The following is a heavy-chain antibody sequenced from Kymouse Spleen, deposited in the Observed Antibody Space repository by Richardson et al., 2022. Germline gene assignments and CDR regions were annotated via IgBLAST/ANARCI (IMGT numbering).Heavy chain of an antibody. D-gene: IGHD1-7*01. V-gene: IGHV4-34*01. Sequence: QVQLQQWGAGLLKPSETLSLTCAVYGGSFSGYYWSWIRQPPGKGLEWIGEINHSGSTNYNPSLKSRVTISVDTSKNQFSLKLSSVTAADTAVYYCARHNWNYSNWFDPWGQGTLVTVSS. CDR1: GGSFSGYY. CDR2: INHSGST. CDR3: ARHNWNYSNWFDP. J-gene: IGHJ5*02.